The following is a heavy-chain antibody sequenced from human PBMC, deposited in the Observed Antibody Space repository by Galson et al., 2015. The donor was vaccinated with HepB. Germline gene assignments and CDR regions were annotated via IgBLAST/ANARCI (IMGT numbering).Heavy chain of an antibody. V-gene: IGHV4-4*02. CDR3: ARALGRITMERGVTPGY. Sequence: ETLSLTCAVSGSSISTTYWWSWVRQPPGKGLEWIGDIYHSGRTNYNPSLRNRLTISVDKSKNQFSLKLTSVTAADTAVYYCARALGRITMERGVTPGYWGQGSLVTVSS. CDR2: IYHSGRT. CDR1: GSSISTTYW. D-gene: IGHD3-10*01. J-gene: IGHJ4*02.